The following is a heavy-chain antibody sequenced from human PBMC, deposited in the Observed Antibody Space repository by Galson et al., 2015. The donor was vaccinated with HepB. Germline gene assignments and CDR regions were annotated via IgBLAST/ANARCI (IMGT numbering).Heavy chain of an antibody. Sequence: SETLSLTCTVSGGSISSYYWSWIRQPPGKGLEWIGYIYYSGSTNYNPSLKSRVTISVDTSKNQFSLKLSSVTAADTAVYYCARETSDYGEPSWFDPWGQGTLVTVSS. CDR1: GGSISSYY. J-gene: IGHJ5*02. CDR2: IYYSGST. V-gene: IGHV4-59*01. D-gene: IGHD4-17*01. CDR3: ARETSDYGEPSWFDP.